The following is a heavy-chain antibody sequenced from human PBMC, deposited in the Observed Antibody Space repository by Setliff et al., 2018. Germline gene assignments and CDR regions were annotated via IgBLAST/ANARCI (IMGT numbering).Heavy chain of an antibody. CDR1: GYSISSGYN. Sequence: KASETLSLTCAVSGYSISSGYNWGWIRQPPGKGLEWIASIYYRGSTSYNSSLKSRVSISVDTSKNRFSLNLNSVTAADTAVYYCATLTGDRGVDYWGQGRLVTVSS. CDR3: ATLTGDRGVDY. D-gene: IGHD7-27*01. J-gene: IGHJ4*02. CDR2: IYYRGST. V-gene: IGHV4-38-2*01.